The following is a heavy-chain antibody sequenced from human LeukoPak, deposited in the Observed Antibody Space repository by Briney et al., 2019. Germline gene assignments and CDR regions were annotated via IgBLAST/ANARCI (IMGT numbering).Heavy chain of an antibody. CDR3: ARPGRHGGGSGSYRV. J-gene: IGHJ4*02. D-gene: IGHD3-10*01. Sequence: SETLSLTCTVSGGSISSSSYYWGWIRQPPGKGLEWIGEINHSGSTNYNPSLKSRVTISVDTSKNQFSLKLSSVTAADTAVYYCARPGRHGGGSGSYRVWGQGTLVTVSS. CDR1: GGSISSSSYY. V-gene: IGHV4-39*07. CDR2: INHSGST.